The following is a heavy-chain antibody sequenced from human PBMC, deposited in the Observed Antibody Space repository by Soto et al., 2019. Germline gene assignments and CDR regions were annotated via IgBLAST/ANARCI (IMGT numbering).Heavy chain of an antibody. V-gene: IGHV4-34*01. CDR2: INHSGST. J-gene: IGHJ6*02. D-gene: IGHD2-8*02. CDR1: GGSFSGYY. Sequence: SETLSLTCAVYGGSFSGYYWSWIRQPPGKGLEWIGEINHSGSTNYNPSLKSRVTISVDTSKNQFSLKLSSVTAADTAVYYCARGWSESYGMDVWGQGTTVTV. CDR3: ARGWSESYGMDV.